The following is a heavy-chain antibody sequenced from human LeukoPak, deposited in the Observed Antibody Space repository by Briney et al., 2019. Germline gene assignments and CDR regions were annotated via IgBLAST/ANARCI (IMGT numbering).Heavy chain of an antibody. CDR2: IQYDGNNK. CDR1: EFTFSSYG. CDR3: AKPGGSAWYDY. V-gene: IGHV3-30*02. J-gene: IGHJ4*02. Sequence: GGSLRLSCAASEFTFSSYGIHWVRQAPGKGLEWVAFIQYDGNNKYYADSVKGRFTISRDNSKNTLYLQVNSLRVEDTAVYYCAKPGGSAWYDYWGQGTLVTVSS. D-gene: IGHD6-19*01.